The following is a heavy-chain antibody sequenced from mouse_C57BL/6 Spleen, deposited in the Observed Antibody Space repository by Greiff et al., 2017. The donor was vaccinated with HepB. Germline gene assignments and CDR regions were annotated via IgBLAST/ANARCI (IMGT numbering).Heavy chain of an antibody. Sequence: EVKLMESGPELVKPGDSVKISCKASGYSFTGYFMNWVMQSHGKSLEWIGRINPYNGDTFYNQKFKGKATLTVDKSSSTAHMELRSLTSEDSAVYYCARRGSTVVSFDYWGQGTTLTVSS. CDR3: ARRGSTVVSFDY. V-gene: IGHV1-20*01. D-gene: IGHD1-1*01. CDR1: GYSFTGYF. J-gene: IGHJ2*01. CDR2: INPYNGDT.